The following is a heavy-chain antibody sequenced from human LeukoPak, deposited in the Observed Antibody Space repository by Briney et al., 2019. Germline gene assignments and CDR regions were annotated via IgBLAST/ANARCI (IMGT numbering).Heavy chain of an antibody. V-gene: IGHV3-48*04. J-gene: IGHJ6*03. D-gene: IGHD2-2*01. CDR2: ISSSSSTI. CDR1: GFTSSSYS. Sequence: GGSLRLSCAASGFTSSSYSMNWVRQAPGKGLEGFSYISSSSSTIYYADSVKGRFTISRDNAKNSLYLQMNSLRAEDTAVYYCARESRATYCSSTSCLHHYYYYYMDVWGKGTTVTVSS. CDR3: ARESRATYCSSTSCLHHYYYYYMDV.